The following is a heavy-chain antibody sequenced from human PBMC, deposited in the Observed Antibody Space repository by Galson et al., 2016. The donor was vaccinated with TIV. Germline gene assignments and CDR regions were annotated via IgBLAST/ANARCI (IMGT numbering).Heavy chain of an antibody. CDR1: GFSLSSNGVG. D-gene: IGHD2-21*01. V-gene: IGHV2-5*02. CDR2: IYWDDEK. CDR3: AHRRPLTYYFDF. Sequence: PALVKPTQTVTLTCTFSGFSLSSNGVGVGWIRQPPGKALEWLALIYWDDEKRYNPSLESGLSIIKDTSKNKVVLTLTNVDPVDTATYYCAHRRPLTYYFDFWGQGALVTVSS. J-gene: IGHJ4*02.